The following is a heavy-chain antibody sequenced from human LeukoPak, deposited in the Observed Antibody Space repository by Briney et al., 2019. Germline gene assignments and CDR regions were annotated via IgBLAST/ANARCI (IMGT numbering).Heavy chain of an antibody. D-gene: IGHD6-13*01. Sequence: GGSLRLSCAASGFTFSSYALSWVRQAPGKGLEWVSAISGSGGSTYYADSVKGRFTISRDNSKNTLYLQMNSLRAEDTAVYYCATSGRAAGTTHFDYWGQGTLVTVSS. CDR3: ATSGRAAGTTHFDY. V-gene: IGHV3-23*01. J-gene: IGHJ4*02. CDR1: GFTFSSYA. CDR2: ISGSGGST.